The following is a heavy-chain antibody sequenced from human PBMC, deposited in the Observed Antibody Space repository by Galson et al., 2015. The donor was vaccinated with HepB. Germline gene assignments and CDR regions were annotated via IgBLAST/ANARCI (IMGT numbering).Heavy chain of an antibody. Sequence: SLRLSCAASGFTFSSYSMNWVRQAPGKGLEWVSSISSSSSYIYYADSVKGRFTISRDNAKNSLYLQMNSLRAEDTAVYYCARDLEYSGSPFDNWGQGTLVTVSS. D-gene: IGHD1-26*01. V-gene: IGHV3-21*01. CDR1: GFTFSSYS. CDR2: ISSSSSYI. CDR3: ARDLEYSGSPFDN. J-gene: IGHJ4*02.